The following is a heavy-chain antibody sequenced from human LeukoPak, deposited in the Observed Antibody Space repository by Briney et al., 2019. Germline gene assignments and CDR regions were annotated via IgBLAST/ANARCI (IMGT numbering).Heavy chain of an antibody. CDR2: ISGSGGST. Sequence: PGGTLRLSCAASGFTINSYAMSWVRQAPGKGREGVSAISGSGGSTYYADSVKGRFTISRDNSKNTLYLQMNSLRAEDTAVYYCAKGARPAYLFTWGQGTLVTVSS. D-gene: IGHD1-1*01. J-gene: IGHJ5*02. CDR1: GFTINSYA. CDR3: AKGARPAYLFT. V-gene: IGHV3-23*01.